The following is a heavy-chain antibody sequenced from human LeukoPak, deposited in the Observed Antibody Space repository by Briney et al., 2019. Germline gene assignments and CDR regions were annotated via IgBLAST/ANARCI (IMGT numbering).Heavy chain of an antibody. Sequence: SETLSLTCTVSGGSISSYYWSWIRQPPGKGLEWIGEINHSGSTNYNPSLKSRVTISVDTSKNQFSLKLSSVTAADTAVYYCAREIGGSYYIDYWGQGTLVTVSS. D-gene: IGHD1-26*01. CDR1: GGSISSYY. V-gene: IGHV4-34*01. J-gene: IGHJ4*02. CDR3: AREIGGSYYIDY. CDR2: INHSGST.